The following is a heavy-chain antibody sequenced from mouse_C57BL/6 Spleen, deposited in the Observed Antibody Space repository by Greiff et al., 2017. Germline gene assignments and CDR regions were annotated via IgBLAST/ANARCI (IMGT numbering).Heavy chain of an antibody. D-gene: IGHD1-1*01. CDR2: IHPNSGST. J-gene: IGHJ1*03. V-gene: IGHV1-64*01. Sequence: QVQLQQPGAELVKPGASVKLSCKASGYTFTSYWMHWVKQRPGQGLEWIGMIHPNSGSTNYNEKFKSKATLTVDKSSSTAYMQLSSLTSEDSAVYYCARDLVLGSSFPYWYFDVWGTGTTVTVSS. CDR3: ARDLVLGSSFPYWYFDV. CDR1: GYTFTSYW.